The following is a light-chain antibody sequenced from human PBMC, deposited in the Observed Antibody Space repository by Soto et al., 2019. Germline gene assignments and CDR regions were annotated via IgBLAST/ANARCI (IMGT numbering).Light chain of an antibody. V-gene: IGKV3-15*01. CDR2: GAS. J-gene: IGKJ2*01. Sequence: EIVMTQSPATLSVSPGERAALSCRASQSVSSNFAWYQQKPGQAPRLLIYGASTRATGIPARFSGSGSGTVFTLNISSLQSEDFAVYYFQQYNNWPDTFGHGTKLEIK. CDR1: QSVSSN. CDR3: QQYNNWPDT.